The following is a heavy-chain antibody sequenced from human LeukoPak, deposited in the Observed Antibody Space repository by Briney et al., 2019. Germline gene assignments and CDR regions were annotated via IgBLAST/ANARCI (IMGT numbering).Heavy chain of an antibody. J-gene: IGHJ6*02. CDR3: ARDKLGGYYYYGMDV. CDR1: GGSISSYY. CDR2: IYTSGST. Sequence: SETLSLTCTVSGGSISSYYWSWIRQPAGKGLGWIGRIYTSGSTNYNPSLKSRATMSEDTSKNQFSLKLSSVTAADTAVYYCARDKLGGYYYYGMDVWGQGTTVTVSS. V-gene: IGHV4-4*07. D-gene: IGHD6-13*01.